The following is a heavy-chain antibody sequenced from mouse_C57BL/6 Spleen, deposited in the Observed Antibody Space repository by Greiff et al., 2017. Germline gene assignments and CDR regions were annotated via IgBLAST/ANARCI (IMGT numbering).Heavy chain of an antibody. CDR3: ARSSGAY. Sequence: QVHVKQPGAELVKPGASVKLSCKASGYTFTSYWMQWVKQRPGQGLEWIGEIDPSDSYTNYNQKFKGKATLTVDTSSSTAYMQLSSLTSEDSAVYYCARSSGAYWGQGTLVTVSA. D-gene: IGHD3-2*02. J-gene: IGHJ3*01. V-gene: IGHV1-50*01. CDR2: IDPSDSYT. CDR1: GYTFTSYW.